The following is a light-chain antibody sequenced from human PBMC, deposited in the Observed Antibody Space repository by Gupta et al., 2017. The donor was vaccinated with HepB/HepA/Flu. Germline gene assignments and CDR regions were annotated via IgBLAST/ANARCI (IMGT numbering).Light chain of an antibody. Sequence: EIVLTQSPATLSLYPGERATLSCRASQGISNYLAWYQQKPGQAPRLLISDASNRATGIPARFSGSGSGTDFTLTISSLEPEDFALYFCQQRYNWPLTFGGGTKVEIK. CDR3: QQRYNWPLT. J-gene: IGKJ4*01. V-gene: IGKV3-11*01. CDR1: QGISNY. CDR2: DAS.